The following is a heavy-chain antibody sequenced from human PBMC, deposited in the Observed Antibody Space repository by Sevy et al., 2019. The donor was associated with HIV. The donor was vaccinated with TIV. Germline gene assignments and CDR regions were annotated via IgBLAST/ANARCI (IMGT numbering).Heavy chain of an antibody. J-gene: IGHJ4*02. CDR1: GFTFSSYA. V-gene: IGHV3-23*01. CDR3: AKPPWIDKRAFEY. CDR2: ISGNVDNT. D-gene: IGHD2-2*03. Sequence: GGSLRLSCPASGFTFSSYAMSWVRQAPGKGLEWVSSISGNVDNTYYADSVKGRLIISRGNSKNTLYLQMNSLRAEDTAVYYCAKPPWIDKRAFEYWGQGTLVTVSS.